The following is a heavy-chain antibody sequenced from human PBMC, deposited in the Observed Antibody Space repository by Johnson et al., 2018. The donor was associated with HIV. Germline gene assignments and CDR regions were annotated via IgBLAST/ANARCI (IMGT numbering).Heavy chain of an antibody. Sequence: EVQLVESGGGLVQPGGSLRLSCVASGFTFSSYWMHWVRQVPGKGLMWVSRINWNGGSTSYGDSVKGRFTISRDNAKNSLYLQMNSLRVEDTALYYCAREGWYGDYVDAFDIWGQGTMVTVSS. D-gene: IGHD4-17*01. V-gene: IGHV3-74*01. CDR2: INWNGGST. CDR1: GFTFSSYW. J-gene: IGHJ3*02. CDR3: AREGWYGDYVDAFDI.